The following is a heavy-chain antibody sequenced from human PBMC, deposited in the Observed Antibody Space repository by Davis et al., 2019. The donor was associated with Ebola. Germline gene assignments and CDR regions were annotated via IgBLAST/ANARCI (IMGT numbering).Heavy chain of an antibody. V-gene: IGHV1-2*04. CDR3: ARGYSPKCRGGDCVNDY. D-gene: IGHD2-21*01. CDR1: GYTFTGYY. J-gene: IGHJ4*02. CDR2: INPNSGGT. Sequence: ASVKVSCKASGYTFTGYYMHWVRQAPGQGLEWMGWINPNSGGTNYAQKFQGWVTMTRDSSITTAYMELTSLRIDDTAVYYCARGYSPKCRGGDCVNDYWGQGTLVTVSS.